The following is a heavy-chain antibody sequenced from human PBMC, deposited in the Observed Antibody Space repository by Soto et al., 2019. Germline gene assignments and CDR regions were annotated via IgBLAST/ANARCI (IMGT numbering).Heavy chain of an antibody. D-gene: IGHD2-15*01. V-gene: IGHV3-66*01. CDR2: IYSGGST. CDR3: ARETSGVVVAATRGASGY. J-gene: IGHJ4*02. Sequence: AGGSLRLSCAASGFTVSSNYMSWVRQAPGKGLEWVSVIYSGGSTYYADSVKGRFTISRDNSKNTLYLQMNSLRAEDTAVYYCARETSGVVVAATRGASGYWGQGTLVTVSS. CDR1: GFTVSSNY.